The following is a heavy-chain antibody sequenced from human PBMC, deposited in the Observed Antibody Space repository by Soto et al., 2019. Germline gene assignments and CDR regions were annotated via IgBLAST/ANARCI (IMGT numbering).Heavy chain of an antibody. Sequence: GGSLRLSCAASGFTFSSYGMHWVRQAPGKGLEWVAVIWYDGSNKYYADSVKGRFTISRDNSKNTLYLQMNSLKTEDTAVYYCTTDGVVVVAATRVYYYYGMDVWGQGTTVTVSS. V-gene: IGHV3-33*01. J-gene: IGHJ6*02. CDR1: GFTFSSYG. D-gene: IGHD2-15*01. CDR2: IWYDGSNK. CDR3: TTDGVVVVAATRVYYYYGMDV.